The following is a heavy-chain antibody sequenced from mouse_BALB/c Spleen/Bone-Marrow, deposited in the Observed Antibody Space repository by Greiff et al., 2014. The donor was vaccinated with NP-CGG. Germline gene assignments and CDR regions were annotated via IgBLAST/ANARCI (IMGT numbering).Heavy chain of an antibody. Sequence: QVQLQQSGPELVKPGASVKISCTGSGYAFSSSWMNWVKQRPGQGLEWIGRIYPGDGDTNSNGRFEGKATLTADRSSNTAYMQLSSLNSVDSAVYFGARSACYDSSYGAMDYWGQGTSVTVSS. V-gene: IGHV1-82*01. D-gene: IGHD1-1*01. CDR1: GYAFSSSW. CDR2: IYPGDGDT. J-gene: IGHJ4*01. CDR3: ARSACYDSSYGAMDY.